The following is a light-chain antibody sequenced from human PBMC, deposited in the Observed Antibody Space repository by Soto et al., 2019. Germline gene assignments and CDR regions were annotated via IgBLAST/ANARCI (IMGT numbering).Light chain of an antibody. CDR1: SSNIGAGYD. J-gene: IGLJ1*01. CDR2: GNT. CDR3: QSHDSSLHASV. V-gene: IGLV1-40*01. Sequence: VLTQPPSVSGAPGQRVTISCTGSSSNIGAGYDVHWYLQLPGTAPKLLIYGNTNRPSGVPDRFSGSKSGSSASLAITGLQAEDEADYYCQSHDSSLHASVFGTGTKLTVL.